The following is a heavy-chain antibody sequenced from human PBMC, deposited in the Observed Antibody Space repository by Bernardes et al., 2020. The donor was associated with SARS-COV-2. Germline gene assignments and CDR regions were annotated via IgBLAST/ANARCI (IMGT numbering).Heavy chain of an antibody. D-gene: IGHD3-22*01. CDR2: VNQSGST. J-gene: IGHJ4*02. Sequence: SETLSLTCAVYVGSFSGYYWSWIRQPPGKGLEWIGEVNQSGSTNCNPSLKSRVTISVDTSKNQFSLKLSSVTAADTAVYYCARSPDYYDSSTDKGTIDYWGQGTLVTVSS. CDR1: VGSFSGYY. CDR3: ARSPDYYDSSTDKGTIDY. V-gene: IGHV4-34*01.